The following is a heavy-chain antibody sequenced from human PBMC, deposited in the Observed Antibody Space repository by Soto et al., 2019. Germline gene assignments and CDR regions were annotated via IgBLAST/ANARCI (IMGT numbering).Heavy chain of an antibody. CDR3: TTDSYTTMVVVRFDY. Sequence: GVALRPSCIASVFACSKASINCVRLARGKGMDRVGRIKSKAHGGTADFAAPVRGRFAITRDDSRNMVYMQMNSLNTEDTAVYYCTTDSYTTMVVVRFDYWGHGTLVTVSS. CDR2: IKSKAHGGTA. D-gene: IGHD3-22*01. CDR1: VFACSKAS. V-gene: IGHV3-15*05. J-gene: IGHJ4*01.